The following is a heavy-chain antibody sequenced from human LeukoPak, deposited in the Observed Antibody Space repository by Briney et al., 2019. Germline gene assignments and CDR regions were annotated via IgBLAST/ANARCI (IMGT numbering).Heavy chain of an antibody. D-gene: IGHD3-10*01. V-gene: IGHV3-15*01. CDR3: TTDCLFTMIRDWDWFDP. J-gene: IGHJ5*02. CDR1: GFTFSEVW. Sequence: PGGSLRLSCVASGFTFSEVWMSWVRQAPGKGLEWVGRIKSKVDGGTTDYAAPVKGRFTISRDDSTKTVYLQMNSVNTEDTALYYCTTDCLFTMIRDWDWFDPWGQGTLVTVSS. CDR2: IKSKVDGGTT.